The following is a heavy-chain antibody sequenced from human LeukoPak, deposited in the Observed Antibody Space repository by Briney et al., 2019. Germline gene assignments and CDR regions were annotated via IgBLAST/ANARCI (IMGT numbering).Heavy chain of an antibody. Sequence: PGGSLRLSCAASGFTFSSYAMSWVRQAPGKWLEWVSAISGSGGSTYYADSVKGRFTISRDNAKYSVYLQMNSLRAEDTAVYYCARRIAGDGSHAFDIWGQGTMVTVSS. V-gene: IGHV3-23*01. CDR2: ISGSGGST. CDR1: GFTFSSYA. D-gene: IGHD6-19*01. J-gene: IGHJ3*02. CDR3: ARRIAGDGSHAFDI.